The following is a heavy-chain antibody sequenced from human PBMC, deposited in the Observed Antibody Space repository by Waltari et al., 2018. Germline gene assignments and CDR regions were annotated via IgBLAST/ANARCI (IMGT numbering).Heavy chain of an antibody. J-gene: IGHJ4*03. D-gene: IGHD2-21*02. CDR1: GFTFSNYS. CDR3: ARGPSCGGDCYSIPYFDF. V-gene: IGHV3-21*01. CDR2: ISSSSSYT. Sequence: EVQLVESGGGLVKPGGSLKLSCVVSGFTFSNYSVNWVRQAPGKGLEWVSSISSSSSYTYYADSVKGRFTISRDNAKDSLYLQMNSLRAEDTAVYYCARGPSCGGDCYSIPYFDFWGQGTTVTVSS.